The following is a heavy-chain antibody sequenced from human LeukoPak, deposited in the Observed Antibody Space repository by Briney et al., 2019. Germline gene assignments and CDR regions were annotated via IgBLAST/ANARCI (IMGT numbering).Heavy chain of an antibody. J-gene: IGHJ3*02. Sequence: ASVKVSCKASGGTFSSYAISWVRQAPGQGLEWMGGIIPIFGTANYAQKFQGRVTITADESTSTAYMELRSLRSDDTAVYYCARGRTYGGNSGPWSDAFDIWGQGTMVTVSS. CDR3: ARGRTYGGNSGPWSDAFDI. D-gene: IGHD4-23*01. V-gene: IGHV1-69*13. CDR1: GGTFSSYA. CDR2: IIPIFGTA.